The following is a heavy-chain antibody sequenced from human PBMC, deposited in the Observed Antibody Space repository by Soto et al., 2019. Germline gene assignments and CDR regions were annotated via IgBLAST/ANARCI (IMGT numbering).Heavy chain of an antibody. CDR3: ARHAAWSPLDA. Sequence: QLQESGPGLVKPSETLSLTCSVSGGSIDSSNFYWGWIRQPPGEGLEWIGSTYYRANTYYNSSLKSRVTISVKTTKNQSSLKQNTVTASDTAVYYCARHAAWSPLDAWGQGTLITVS. V-gene: IGHV4-39*01. CDR1: GGSIDSSNFY. J-gene: IGHJ5*02. D-gene: IGHD2-8*02. CDR2: TYYRANT.